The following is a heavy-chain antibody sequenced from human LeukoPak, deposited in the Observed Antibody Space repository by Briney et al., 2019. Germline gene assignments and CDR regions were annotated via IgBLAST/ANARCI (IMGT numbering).Heavy chain of an antibody. J-gene: IGHJ4*02. CDR1: GFTFSSYS. V-gene: IGHV3-21*01. Sequence: GGSLRLSCAASGFTFSSYSMNWVRQAPGQGLEWVSSISSSSSYIYYADSVKGRFTISRDNAKNTLYLQMNSLRAEDTAVYYCASLVVVGRVDYWGQGTLVTVSS. CDR2: ISSSSSYI. D-gene: IGHD2-15*01. CDR3: ASLVVVGRVDY.